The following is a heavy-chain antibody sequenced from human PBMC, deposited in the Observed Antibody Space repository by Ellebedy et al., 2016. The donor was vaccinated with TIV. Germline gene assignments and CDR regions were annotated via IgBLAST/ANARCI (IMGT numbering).Heavy chain of an antibody. CDR2: IYQDGSDQ. D-gene: IGHD4-17*01. V-gene: IGHV3-7*01. Sequence: GESLKISCAASGFSFRSYWMSWVRQAPGKGLEWVANIYQDGSDQYYADSVKGRFTISRDNANKSLFLQMNSLRVEDTAVYYCARRGSYGDYAVQVNSWFDSWGQGTLVTVS. CDR1: GFSFRSYW. CDR3: ARRGSYGDYAVQVNSWFDS. J-gene: IGHJ5*01.